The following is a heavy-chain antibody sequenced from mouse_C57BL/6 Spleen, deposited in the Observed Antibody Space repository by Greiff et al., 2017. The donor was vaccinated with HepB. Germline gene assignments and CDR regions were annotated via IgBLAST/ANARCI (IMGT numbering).Heavy chain of an antibody. CDR1: GYTFTSYW. CDR3: ARGPPNYYGSSSYFDY. CDR2: IHPNSGST. V-gene: IGHV1-64*01. D-gene: IGHD1-1*01. J-gene: IGHJ2*01. Sequence: VQLQQPGAELVKPGASVKLSCKASGYTFTSYWMHWVKQRPGQGLEWIGMIHPNSGSTNYNEKFKSKATLTVDKSSSTAYMQLSSLTSEDSAVYYCARGPPNYYGSSSYFDYWGQGTTLTVSS.